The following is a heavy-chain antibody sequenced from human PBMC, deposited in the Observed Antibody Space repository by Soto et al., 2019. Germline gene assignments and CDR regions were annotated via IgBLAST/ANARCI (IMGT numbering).Heavy chain of an antibody. CDR1: GYTFTSYA. Sequence: QVQLVQSGAEVKKPGASVKVSCKASGYTFTSYAMHWVRQAPGQRLEWMGWINAGNGNTKYSQKFQARVNITGDTSASTAYMVLSSLRSEDTVVYYCARDVGAAGDWGQGTLVTVSS. D-gene: IGHD2-15*01. CDR3: ARDVGAAGD. J-gene: IGHJ4*02. V-gene: IGHV1-3*01. CDR2: INAGNGNT.